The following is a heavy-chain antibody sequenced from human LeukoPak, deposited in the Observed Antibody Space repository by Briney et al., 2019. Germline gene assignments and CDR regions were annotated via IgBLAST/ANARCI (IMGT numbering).Heavy chain of an antibody. J-gene: IGHJ4*02. CDR3: ARGTSIVGFDY. V-gene: IGHV4-34*01. CDR1: GGSFSGYY. D-gene: IGHD2-21*01. Sequence: SETLSLTCAVYGGSFSGYYWSWIRQPPGKGLEWTGEINHSGSTNYNPSLKSRVTISVDTSKNQFSLKLSSVTAADTAVYYCARGTSIVGFDYWGQGTLVTVSS. CDR2: INHSGST.